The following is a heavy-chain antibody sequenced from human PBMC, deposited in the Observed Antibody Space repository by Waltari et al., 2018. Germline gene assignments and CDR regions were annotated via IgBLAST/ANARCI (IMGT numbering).Heavy chain of an antibody. CDR3: AREMYYYDSSGYYDGAFDY. CDR1: GFTFSSYG. CDR2: IWYDGSNK. D-gene: IGHD3-22*01. J-gene: IGHJ4*02. Sequence: QVQLVESGGGVVQPGRSLRLSCAASGFTFSSYGMHWVRQAPGKGLEWVAVIWYDGSNKYYAEPVNGRFTISIDNSKNTLYLQMNSLRAEDTAVYYCAREMYYYDSSGYYDGAFDYWGQGTLVTVSS. V-gene: IGHV3-33*01.